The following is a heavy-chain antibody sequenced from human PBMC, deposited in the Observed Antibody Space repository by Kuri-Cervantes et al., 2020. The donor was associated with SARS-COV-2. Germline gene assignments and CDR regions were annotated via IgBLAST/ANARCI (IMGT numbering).Heavy chain of an antibody. D-gene: IGHD3-10*01. J-gene: IGHJ4*02. CDR1: GGSISSSSYD. CDR2: TYYTGST. V-gene: IGHV4-61*05. Sequence: GSLRLSCTVSGGSISSSSYDWGWIRQPPGKGLEWIGYTYYTGSTNYNLTLKSRGTISRDTSKNQFSMKLSSVTAADTAVYYCARHFYGSGTYYNEGFVDYWGQGTLVTVSS. CDR3: ARHFYGSGTYYNEGFVDY.